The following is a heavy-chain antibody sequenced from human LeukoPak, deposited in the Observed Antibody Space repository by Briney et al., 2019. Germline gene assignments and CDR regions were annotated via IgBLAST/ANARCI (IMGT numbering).Heavy chain of an antibody. V-gene: IGHV4-34*01. Sequence: PSETLSLTCAVYGGSFSGYYWSWTRQPPGKGLEWIGEINHSGSTNYNPSLKSRVTISVDTSKNQFSLKLSSVTAADTAVYYCARVGITMVRGVIITSGIYYFDYWGQGTLVTVSS. D-gene: IGHD3-10*01. CDR3: ARVGITMVRGVIITSGIYYFDY. CDR2: INHSGST. CDR1: GGSFSGYY. J-gene: IGHJ4*02.